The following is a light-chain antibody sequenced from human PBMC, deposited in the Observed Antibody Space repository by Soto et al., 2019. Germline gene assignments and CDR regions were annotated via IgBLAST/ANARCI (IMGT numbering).Light chain of an antibody. Sequence: QSALTQPRSVSGSPGQSVAISCTGTSSDIGGYNYVSWYQQHPGKAPKVMIYDVDKRPSGVPDRFSGSKSGNTASLTISDLQTEDEADYYCCSNAGRPDGFGTGTKLTVL. CDR3: CSNAGRPDG. CDR2: DVD. CDR1: SSDIGGYNY. J-gene: IGLJ1*01. V-gene: IGLV2-11*01.